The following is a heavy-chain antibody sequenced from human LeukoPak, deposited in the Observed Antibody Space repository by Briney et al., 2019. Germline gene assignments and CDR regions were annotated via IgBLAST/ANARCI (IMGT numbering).Heavy chain of an antibody. V-gene: IGHV3-74*01. CDR2: INSDGSGT. D-gene: IGHD3-10*01. CDR1: GFTFNSYW. Sequence: GGSLRLSCAASGFTFNSYWMHWVRQAPGKGLVWVSRINSDGSGTSDADFVKGRFTISRDNDKNSLYLQMNSLRAEDTAVYYCARDRGARGRGLAWGQGTQVTVSS. CDR3: ARDRGARGRGLA. J-gene: IGHJ5*02.